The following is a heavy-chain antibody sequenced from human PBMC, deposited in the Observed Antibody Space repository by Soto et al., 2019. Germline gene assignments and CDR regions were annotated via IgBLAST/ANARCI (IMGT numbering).Heavy chain of an antibody. Sequence: GGSLRLSCAASGFTFSSYAMSWFRQAPGKGLEWVSAISGSGGSTYYADSVKGRFTISRDNSKNTLYLQMNSLRAEDTAVYYCAKTSKHWERDYYYHGMDVWGQGTTVTVSS. CDR2: ISGSGGST. CDR3: AKTSKHWERDYYYHGMDV. J-gene: IGHJ6*02. D-gene: IGHD1-1*01. CDR1: GFTFSSYA. V-gene: IGHV3-23*01.